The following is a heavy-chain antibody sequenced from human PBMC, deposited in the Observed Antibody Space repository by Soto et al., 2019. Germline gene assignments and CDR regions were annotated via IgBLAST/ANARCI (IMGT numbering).Heavy chain of an antibody. CDR3: AQEAKSHDCSSSSCYLGYFDY. D-gene: IGHD2-2*01. CDR2: IYYTGST. Sequence: PSETLSLTCTVSGGSISSYYWSWIRQPPGKGLEWIGNIYYTGSTSYNPSLKSRVTISADTSKTQFSLNLSSVTAADSAVYYCAQEAKSHDCSSSSCYLGYFDYWGQGTLVTVSS. CDR1: GGSISSYY. J-gene: IGHJ4*02. V-gene: IGHV4-59*12.